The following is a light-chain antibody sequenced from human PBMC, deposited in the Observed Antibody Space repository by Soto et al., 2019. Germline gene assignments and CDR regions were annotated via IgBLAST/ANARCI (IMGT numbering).Light chain of an antibody. CDR2: GAS. CDR1: QSVSSSY. V-gene: IGKV3-20*01. CDR3: QQSYSIPYT. Sequence: EIVLTQSPGTLSLSPGERATLSCRASQSVSSSYLAWYQQKPGQAPRLLIYGASSRATGIPDRFSGSGSGTDFTLTISSLQPDDFATYYCQQSYSIPYTFGQGTKMEIK. J-gene: IGKJ2*01.